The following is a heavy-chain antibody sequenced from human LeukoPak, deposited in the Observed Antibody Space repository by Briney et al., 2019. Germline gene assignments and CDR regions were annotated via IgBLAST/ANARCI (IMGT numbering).Heavy chain of an antibody. CDR1: GGSISSSSYY. Sequence: SETLSLTCTVSGGSISSSSYYWGWRRHPPGRGLERSGSIYYSGSTYYNPSPKRRVTISVEMSKNKVSLKLSSVTAADTAVYYCATSSSWYSGLDYWGQGTLVTVSS. CDR2: IYYSGST. CDR3: ATSSSWYSGLDY. V-gene: IGHV4-39*07. J-gene: IGHJ4*02. D-gene: IGHD6-13*01.